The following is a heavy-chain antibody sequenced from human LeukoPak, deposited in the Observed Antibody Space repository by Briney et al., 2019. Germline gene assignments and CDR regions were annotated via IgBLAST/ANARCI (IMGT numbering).Heavy chain of an antibody. D-gene: IGHD2-2*01. Sequence: GGSLRLSCAASGFTFSSYSMNWVSQAPGKGMEWDSSISTSISYIYYADSVKGRLIISRDNAKNSLYLQMNSLRAEDTAVYYCARDDGYCSTTSCHPTVFDYWGQGTLVTVPS. J-gene: IGHJ4*02. CDR1: GFTFSSYS. V-gene: IGHV3-21*01. CDR3: ARDDGYCSTTSCHPTVFDY. CDR2: ISTSISYI.